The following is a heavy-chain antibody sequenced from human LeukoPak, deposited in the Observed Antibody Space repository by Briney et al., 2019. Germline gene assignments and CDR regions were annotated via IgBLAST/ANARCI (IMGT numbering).Heavy chain of an antibody. D-gene: IGHD3-10*01. CDR2: IYHSGST. CDR3: ARGSWFGESLLSHFDY. Sequence: SETLSLTCAVSGGSISSGGYSWSWIRQPPGKGLEWIGYIYHSGSTYYNPSLKSRVTISVDRSKDQFSLKLSSVTAADTAVYYCARGSWFGESLLSHFDYWGQGTLVTVSS. J-gene: IGHJ4*02. CDR1: GGSISSGGYS. V-gene: IGHV4-30-2*01.